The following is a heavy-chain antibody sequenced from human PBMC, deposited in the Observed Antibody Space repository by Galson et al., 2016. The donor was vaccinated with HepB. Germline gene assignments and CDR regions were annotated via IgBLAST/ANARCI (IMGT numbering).Heavy chain of an antibody. J-gene: IGHJ4*02. CDR1: GFVFSNFG. CDR3: AKERLVRRIFDH. D-gene: IGHD1-1*01. Sequence: SLRLSCAASGFVFSNFGLSWVRQAPGKGLEWVASISPRRTTYYSDSVQGRFTISRDNSNNTLYLQMNGLRAEDTAVYYCAKERLVRRIFDHWGRGTLLTVSS. CDR2: ISPRRTT. V-gene: IGHV3-23*01.